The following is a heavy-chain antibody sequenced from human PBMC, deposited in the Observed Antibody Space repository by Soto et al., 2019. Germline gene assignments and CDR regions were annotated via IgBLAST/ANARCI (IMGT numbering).Heavy chain of an antibody. V-gene: IGHV3-33*01. D-gene: IGHD1-7*01. CDR2: IWYDGSNK. J-gene: IGHJ5*02. CDR1: GFTFSSYG. Sequence: GGSLRLSCAASGFTFSSYGMHWVRQAPGKGLEWVAVIWYDGSNKYYADSVKGRFTISRDNSKNTLYLQMNSLRAEDTAVYYCARAAITGTPPDWFDPWGQGTLVTVSS. CDR3: ARAAITGTPPDWFDP.